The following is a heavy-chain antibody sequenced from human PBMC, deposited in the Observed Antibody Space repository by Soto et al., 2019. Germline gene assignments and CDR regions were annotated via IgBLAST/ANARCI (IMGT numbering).Heavy chain of an antibody. V-gene: IGHV3-7*03. D-gene: IGHD4-4*01. CDR1: GFTFSSYW. CDR2: IKQDGSEK. Sequence: PGGSLRLSCAASGFTFSSYWMSWVRQAPGKGLEWVANIKQDGSEKYYVDSVKGRFTISRDNAKNSLYLQMNSLRAEDTAVYYCARDDYSNYPYYYYYYGMDVWGQGTTVTVSS. CDR3: ARDDYSNYPYYYYYYGMDV. J-gene: IGHJ6*02.